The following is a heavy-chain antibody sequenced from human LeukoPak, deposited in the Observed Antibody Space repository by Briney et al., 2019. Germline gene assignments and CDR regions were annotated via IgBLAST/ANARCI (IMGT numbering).Heavy chain of an antibody. CDR2: IYYSGST. CDR1: GGSISNYY. Sequence: SETLSLTCTVSGGSISNYYWDWIRQPPGKRMEWIGYIYYSGSTNYNPSLKSRVTISADTSKNQFSLKLSSVTAADTAVYYCARWYYDSSGYRYFDYWGQGTLVIVSS. J-gene: IGHJ4*02. D-gene: IGHD3-22*01. CDR3: ARWYYDSSGYRYFDY. V-gene: IGHV4-59*12.